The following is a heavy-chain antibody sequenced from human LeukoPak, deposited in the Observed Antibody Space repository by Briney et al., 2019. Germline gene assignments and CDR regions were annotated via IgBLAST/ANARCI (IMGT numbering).Heavy chain of an antibody. CDR3: ARDRTVAYSSSADFDY. J-gene: IGHJ4*02. Sequence: PVASVKVSCKASGYTFTSYAMNWVRQAPGQGLEWMGWINTNTGNPTYAQGFTGRFVFSLDTSVSTAYLQISSLKAEDTAVYYCARDRTVAYSSSADFDYWGQGTLVTVSS. D-gene: IGHD6-6*01. V-gene: IGHV7-4-1*02. CDR1: GYTFTSYA. CDR2: INTNTGNP.